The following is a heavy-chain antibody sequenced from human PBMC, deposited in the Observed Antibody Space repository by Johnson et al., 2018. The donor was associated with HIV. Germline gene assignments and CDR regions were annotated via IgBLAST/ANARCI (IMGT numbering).Heavy chain of an antibody. Sequence: QMQLVESGGGVVQPGRSLRLSCAASGFTFSSYAMHWVRQAPGKGLVWVSRINSDGSSTSYADSVKGRFTISRDTLKNTLYLQRNSLRAGDTAVYYSGKDRAVAGTENAFDIWGQGTMVTVSS. CDR3: GKDRAVAGTENAFDI. V-gene: IGHV3-NL1*01. CDR1: GFTFSSYA. J-gene: IGHJ3*02. CDR2: INSDGSST. D-gene: IGHD6-19*01.